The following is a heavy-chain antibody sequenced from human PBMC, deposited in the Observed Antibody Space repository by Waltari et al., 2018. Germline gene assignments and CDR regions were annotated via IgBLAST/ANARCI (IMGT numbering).Heavy chain of an antibody. V-gene: IGHV3-48*03. Sequence: EVQLVESGGGLTQPGGSLRLSCVASGFTFNGYEMNWVRQAPGKGLEWVSYIRSSGTTMSYAESVKGRFTISRDNAKNSLWLQMNSLRVEDTAVYYCAGSGSNRDYWGRGTLITVSS. D-gene: IGHD1-26*01. CDR3: AGSGSNRDY. CDR2: IRSSGTTM. J-gene: IGHJ4*02. CDR1: GFTFNGYE.